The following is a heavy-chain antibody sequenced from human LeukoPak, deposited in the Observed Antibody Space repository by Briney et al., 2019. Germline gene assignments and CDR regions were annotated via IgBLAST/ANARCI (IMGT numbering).Heavy chain of an antibody. V-gene: IGHV3-30*18. J-gene: IGHJ5*02. CDR3: AKTDWLSTNWFDP. D-gene: IGHD3-9*01. CDR1: GFTFSSYG. Sequence: PGRSLRLSCAASGFTFSSYGMHWVRQAPGKGLEWVAVISYDGSNKYYADSVKGRFTISRDNYKNTLYLQMNSLRPEDTAVYYCAKTDWLSTNWFDPWGQGTLVTVSS. CDR2: ISYDGSNK.